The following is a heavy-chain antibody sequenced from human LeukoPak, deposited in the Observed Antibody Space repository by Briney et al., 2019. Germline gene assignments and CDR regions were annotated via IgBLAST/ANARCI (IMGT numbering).Heavy chain of an antibody. CDR3: ARGSQQLVHDY. CDR1: GGSISSYY. V-gene: IGHV4-59*01. J-gene: IGHJ4*02. CDR2: IYNSGST. D-gene: IGHD6-13*01. Sequence: SETLSLTCTVSGGSISSYYWSWIRQPPGKGLEWIGYIYNSGSTNYNPSLKSRVTMSIDTSKNQFSLKLSSVTAADTAVYYCARGSQQLVHDYWGQGTLVTVSS.